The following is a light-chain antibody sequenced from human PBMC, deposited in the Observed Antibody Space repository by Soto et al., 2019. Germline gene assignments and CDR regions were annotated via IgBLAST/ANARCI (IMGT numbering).Light chain of an antibody. CDR2: DTS. J-gene: IGKJ1*01. V-gene: IGKV3-15*01. CDR3: QQYGSSPRT. CDR1: QGIGDT. Sequence: EIGRTQYPATLSVSPGEGATLSCRASQGIGDTLAWYQQKPGQTPRLLIYDTSIRATGVPARFSGSRSGAEFTLTINSLQSDDSAVYYCQQYGSSPRTFGPGTKVDIK.